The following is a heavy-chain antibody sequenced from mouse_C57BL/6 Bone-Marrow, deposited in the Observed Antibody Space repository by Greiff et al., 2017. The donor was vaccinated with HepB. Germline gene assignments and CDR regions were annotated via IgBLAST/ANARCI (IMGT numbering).Heavy chain of an antibody. V-gene: IGHV5-17*01. D-gene: IGHD2-10*02. CDR2: ISSGSSTI. CDR3: ASPPSSYRYFDV. Sequence: EVQLKESGGGLVKPGGSLKLSCAASGFTFSDYGMHWVRQAPEKGLEWVAYISSGSSTIYYADTVKGRFTISRDNAKNTLFLQMTSLRSEDTAMYYCASPPSSYRYFDVWGTGTTVTVSS. CDR1: GFTFSDYG. J-gene: IGHJ1*03.